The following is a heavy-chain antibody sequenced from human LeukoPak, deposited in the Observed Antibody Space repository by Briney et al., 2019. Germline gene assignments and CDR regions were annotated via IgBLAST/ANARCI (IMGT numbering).Heavy chain of an antibody. CDR3: ARVLGYCSRISCYSGWFDP. D-gene: IGHD2-2*01. V-gene: IGHV4-4*07. CDR1: GGSISSYY. J-gene: IGHJ5*02. CDR2: IYASGST. Sequence: SETLSLTCTVSGGSISSYYWSWIRQAAGKGLEWIGRIYASGSTNYNPSLKSRVTMSVDTSKNQFSLKLSSVTAADTAVYYCARVLGYCSRISCYSGWFDPWGQGTLVIVSS.